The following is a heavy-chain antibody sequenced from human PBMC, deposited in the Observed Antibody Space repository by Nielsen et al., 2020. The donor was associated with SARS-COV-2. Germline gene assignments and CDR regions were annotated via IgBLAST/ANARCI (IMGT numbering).Heavy chain of an antibody. CDR3: ARNEAAPGMETNWYDH. J-gene: IGHJ5*02. D-gene: IGHD6-13*01. CDR1: GFSFRDYY. Sequence: GGSLRLSCAASGFSFRDYYISWIRQAPGKGLEWLSFISASGTIIQYAAAVEGRFTISRDTAKNSVSLQMDSLRADDTAVYYCARNEAAPGMETNWYDHWGQGTPVTVSS. CDR2: ISASGTII. V-gene: IGHV3-11*01.